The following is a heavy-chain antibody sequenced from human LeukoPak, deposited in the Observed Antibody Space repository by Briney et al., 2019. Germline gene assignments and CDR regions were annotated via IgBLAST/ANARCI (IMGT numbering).Heavy chain of an antibody. CDR2: IYHSGST. Sequence: NPSQTLSLTCAVSGGSISSGGYSWSWIRQPPGKGLEWIGYIYHSGSTYYNPSLKSRVTISVDRSKNQFSLKLSSVTAADTAVYYCAGGNDYGDYPSDYWGQGTLVTVSS. J-gene: IGHJ4*02. CDR1: GGSISSGGYS. V-gene: IGHV4-30-2*01. CDR3: AGGNDYGDYPSDY. D-gene: IGHD4-17*01.